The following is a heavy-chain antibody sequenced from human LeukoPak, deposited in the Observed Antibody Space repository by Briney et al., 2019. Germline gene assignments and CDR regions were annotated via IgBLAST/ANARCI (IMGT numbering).Heavy chain of an antibody. J-gene: IGHJ4*02. Sequence: GASVKVSCKASGGTFSSYAISWVRQAPGQGLEWMGRIIPILGIANYAQKFQGRVTITADKSTSTAYMELSSLRSEDTAVYYCARVRITIFGVVTIPDDYWGQGTLVTVSS. D-gene: IGHD3-3*01. CDR3: ARVRITIFGVVTIPDDY. CDR2: IIPILGIA. V-gene: IGHV1-69*04. CDR1: GGTFSSYA.